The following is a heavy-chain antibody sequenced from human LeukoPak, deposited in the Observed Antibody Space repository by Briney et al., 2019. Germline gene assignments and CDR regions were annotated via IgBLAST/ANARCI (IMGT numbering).Heavy chain of an antibody. CDR1: IGSVTSYY. CDR2: IHVDGTT. D-gene: IGHD2-15*01. Sequence: PSETLSLTCSVSIGSVTSYYWSWFRQPVGKTLEWIGQIHVDGTTDYNPSLKSRVTMSIDTSNNQFSLHLTSVTAADTSVYFCAGRAQTTGYSFDYWGQGALVAVSS. CDR3: AGRAQTTGYSFDY. J-gene: IGHJ4*02. V-gene: IGHV4-4*07.